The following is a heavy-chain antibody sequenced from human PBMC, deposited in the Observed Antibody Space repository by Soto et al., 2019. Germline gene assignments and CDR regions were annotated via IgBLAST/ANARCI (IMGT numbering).Heavy chain of an antibody. V-gene: IGHV1-8*01. CDR3: AIGLYYDFWSGYYTGLGYYYGMDV. Sequence: ASVKVSCKASGYTFTSYDINWVRQATGQGLEWMGWMNPNSGNTGYAQKFKGRVTMTRNTSISTAYMELSSLRSEDTAVYYCAIGLYYDFWSGYYTGLGYYYGMDVWGQGTTVTVSS. D-gene: IGHD3-3*01. CDR2: MNPNSGNT. J-gene: IGHJ6*02. CDR1: GYTFTSYD.